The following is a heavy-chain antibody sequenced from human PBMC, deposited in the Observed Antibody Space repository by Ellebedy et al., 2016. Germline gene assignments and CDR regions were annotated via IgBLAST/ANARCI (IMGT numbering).Heavy chain of an antibody. V-gene: IGHV1-69*10. CDR2: IVPRLGIA. Sequence: ASVKVSCKPSGDISTTNAFTWVRQAPGQGLVWMGEIVPRLGIATYAQSFQGRVTLSADKSARTAYMTLSSLSSEDTAMYYCAMHMTTFPFQWFDPWGQGTLVIVSS. CDR1: GDISTTNA. D-gene: IGHD1-1*01. J-gene: IGHJ5*02. CDR3: AMHMTTFPFQWFDP.